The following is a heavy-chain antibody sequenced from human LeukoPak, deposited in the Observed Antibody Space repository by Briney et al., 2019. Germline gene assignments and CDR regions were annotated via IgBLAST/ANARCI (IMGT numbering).Heavy chain of an antibody. CDR3: ARPPLEWFFYFDY. D-gene: IGHD3-3*01. V-gene: IGHV3-23*01. CDR2: ISGSGGST. CDR1: GFTFSSYA. J-gene: IGHJ4*02. Sequence: GGSLRLSYAASGFTFSSYAMSWVRQAPGKGLEWVSAISGSGGSTYYADSVKGRFTISRDNSKNTLYLQMNSLRAEDTAVYYCARPPLEWFFYFDYWGQGTLVTVSS.